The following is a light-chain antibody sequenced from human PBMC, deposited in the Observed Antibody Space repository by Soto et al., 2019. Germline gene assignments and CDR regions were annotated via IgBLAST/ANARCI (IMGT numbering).Light chain of an antibody. V-gene: IGKV2-28*01. CDR1: QSLLHSNGYNS. CDR2: LGS. Sequence: DIVMTQSPLSLPVTPGEPASISCRSRQSLLHSNGYNSLDWYLQKPGQSPPLLTSLGSNRASGVRDWWSGSGSCTAFTVNISSVETDDVGVYYCMHYLRAPYTFGQGTKLEI. J-gene: IGKJ2*01. CDR3: MHYLRAPYT.